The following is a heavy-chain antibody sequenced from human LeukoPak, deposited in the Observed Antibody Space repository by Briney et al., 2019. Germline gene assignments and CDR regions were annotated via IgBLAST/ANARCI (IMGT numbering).Heavy chain of an antibody. D-gene: IGHD5-12*01. CDR2: ISRSSSYI. J-gene: IGHJ4*02. CDR1: GFTFSSYS. V-gene: IGHV3-21*01. Sequence: GGSLRLSCADSGFTFSSYSMNWVRQAPGMGLEWVSSISRSSSYIYYTDSVKGRFTISRDNAKNSLYLQMNSLRAEDTAVYYCARDRSGYNLFDYWGQGTLVTVSS. CDR3: ARDRSGYNLFDY.